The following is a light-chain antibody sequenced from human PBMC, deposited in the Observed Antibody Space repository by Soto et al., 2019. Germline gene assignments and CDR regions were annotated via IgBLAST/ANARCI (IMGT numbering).Light chain of an antibody. V-gene: IGKV1-27*01. CDR2: AAS. J-gene: IGKJ1*01. CDR3: QRDNSARWT. CDR1: HGISNY. Sequence: DSQMTKYPSSLSAPDPDRVTITFLASHGISNYLARYHQNPAKVPQLLIYAASTLQSGVPSRFSGSGSGTDFTLTISSLQPEDVATYYCQRDNSARWTFGEGTKV.